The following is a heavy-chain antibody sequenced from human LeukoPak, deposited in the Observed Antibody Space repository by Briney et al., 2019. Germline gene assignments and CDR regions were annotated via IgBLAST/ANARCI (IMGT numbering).Heavy chain of an antibody. CDR3: ARVPQYYYYYYMDV. V-gene: IGHV4-61*02. CDR1: GGSISSGSYY. J-gene: IGHJ6*03. Sequence: SQTRSLTCTVSGGSISSGSYYWSWIRQPAGRGLEWIGRIYTSGSTNYNPSLKSRVTISVDTSKNQFSLKLSSVTAADTAVYYCARVPQYYYYYYMDVWGKGTTVTVSS. CDR2: IYTSGST.